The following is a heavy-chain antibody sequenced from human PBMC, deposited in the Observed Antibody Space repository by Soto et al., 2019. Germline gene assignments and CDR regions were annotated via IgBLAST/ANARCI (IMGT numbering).Heavy chain of an antibody. CDR2: IYHSGTT. Sequence: QVQLQESGPGLVKPSGTLSLTCAVSGGSISSDDWWTWVRQTPGKGLEWIGEIYHSGTTNYNPSLMSRVTIAVDKATSQFSLRLDSVTAADTAVYYCARSDCSGVCRGKWLDPWGQGILVTVSS. CDR1: GGSISSDDW. CDR3: ARSDCSGVCRGKWLDP. D-gene: IGHD2-21*02. V-gene: IGHV4-4*02. J-gene: IGHJ5*02.